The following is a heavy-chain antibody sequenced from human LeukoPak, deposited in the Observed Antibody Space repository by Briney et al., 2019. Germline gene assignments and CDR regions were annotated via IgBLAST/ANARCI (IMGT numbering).Heavy chain of an antibody. CDR2: MYYSGIT. J-gene: IGHJ6*02. V-gene: IGHV4-59*11. CDR3: ARDRSTIGMDV. CDR1: GGSITSHY. D-gene: IGHD1-1*01. Sequence: SETLSLTCTVSGGSITSHYWSWIRQPPGKGLEWIGYMYYSGITNYNPSLKSRVTISVDTSKNQFSLKLSSVTAADTAVYYCARDRSTIGMDVWGQGTTVTASS.